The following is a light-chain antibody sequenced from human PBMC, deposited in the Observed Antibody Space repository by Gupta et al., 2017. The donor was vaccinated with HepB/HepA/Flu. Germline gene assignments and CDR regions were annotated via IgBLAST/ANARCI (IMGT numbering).Light chain of an antibody. CDR1: SSDVGGYNY. V-gene: IGLV2-11*01. J-gene: IGLJ2*01. Sequence: QSALTQPRSVSGSPGQSVTISCTGTSSDVGGYNYVSWYQQHPGKAPKLMIYDVSKRPSGVPDRFSGSKSGNTASLTISGLQAEDEADYYCCSYAGSHTERVVGGGTKLTVL. CDR3: CSYAGSHTERV. CDR2: DVS.